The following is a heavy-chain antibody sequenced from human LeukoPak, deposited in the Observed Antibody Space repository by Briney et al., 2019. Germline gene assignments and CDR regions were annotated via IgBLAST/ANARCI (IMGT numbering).Heavy chain of an antibody. Sequence: PGGSLRLSCVASGFVFSAYGMHWVRQTPGKGLEWVTFIWPDGGDEYYTDSVRGRFTISRDNSRNTVHLQMNNLRPDGTAMYYCAKERGYYDSSGYLIWGQGTLVTVSS. CDR1: GFVFSAYG. D-gene: IGHD3-22*01. J-gene: IGHJ4*02. CDR2: IWPDGGDE. V-gene: IGHV3-30*02. CDR3: AKERGYYDSSGYLI.